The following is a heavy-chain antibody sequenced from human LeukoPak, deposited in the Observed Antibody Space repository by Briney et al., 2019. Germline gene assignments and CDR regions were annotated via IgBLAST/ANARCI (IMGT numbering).Heavy chain of an antibody. J-gene: IGHJ4*02. Sequence: GGSLRLSCAASGFTFINYAMNWVRQAPGKGLEWVSATSGSGGSTYYADSVKGRFTISRDNSKNTLFLQMNSLRAEDTAVYYCARGEHYGDYGEFDYWGQGTLVTVSS. V-gene: IGHV3-23*01. CDR3: ARGEHYGDYGEFDY. CDR2: TSGSGGST. D-gene: IGHD4-17*01. CDR1: GFTFINYA.